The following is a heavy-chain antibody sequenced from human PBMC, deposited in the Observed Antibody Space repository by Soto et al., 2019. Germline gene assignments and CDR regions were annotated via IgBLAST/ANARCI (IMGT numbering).Heavy chain of an antibody. CDR2: ISYDGSNK. V-gene: IGHV3-30-3*01. D-gene: IGHD6-19*01. J-gene: IGHJ5*02. Sequence: GGSLRLSCAASGFTFSSYAMHWVRQAPGKGLEWVAVISYDGSNKYYADSVKGRFTISRDNSKNTLYLQMNSLRAEDTAVYYCAREYSSGYLIPNRGLDPWGQGTLVTVSS. CDR3: AREYSSGYLIPNRGLDP. CDR1: GFTFSSYA.